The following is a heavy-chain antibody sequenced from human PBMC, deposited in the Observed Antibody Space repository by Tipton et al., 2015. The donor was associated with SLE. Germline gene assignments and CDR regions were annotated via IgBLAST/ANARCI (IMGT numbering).Heavy chain of an antibody. Sequence: TLSLTCDVSGGSINTGFYYWSWIRQPPGKGLEWIGCIYYSGSTYYNPSLRSRVTISADRSKNQFSLRLTSVTAADTAVYYCARTLMEPYYFDYWGQGALVTVSS. CDR3: ARTLMEPYYFDY. CDR2: IYYSGST. V-gene: IGHV4-30-2*01. D-gene: IGHD1-26*01. CDR1: GGSINTGFYY. J-gene: IGHJ4*02.